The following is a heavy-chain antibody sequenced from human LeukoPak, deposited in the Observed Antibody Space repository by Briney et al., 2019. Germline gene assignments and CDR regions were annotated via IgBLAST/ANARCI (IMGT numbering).Heavy chain of an antibody. D-gene: IGHD1-26*01. CDR2: IGTAGDT. Sequence: GGSLRLSCAASGFTFSSYDMHWVRQATGKGLEWVSAIGTAGDTYYPGSVKGRFTISRDNAKNSLYLQMDSLRAEDTAVYYCARDILRVGVTLYFDYWGQGNLVTVSS. CDR1: GFTFSSYD. CDR3: ARDILRVGVTLYFDY. V-gene: IGHV3-13*01. J-gene: IGHJ4*02.